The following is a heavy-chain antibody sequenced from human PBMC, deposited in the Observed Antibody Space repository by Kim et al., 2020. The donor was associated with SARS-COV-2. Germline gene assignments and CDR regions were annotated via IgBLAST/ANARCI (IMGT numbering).Heavy chain of an antibody. V-gene: IGHV4-31*03. CDR1: GVSISIGGYY. Sequence: SETLSLTCTVSGVSISIGGYYWSCIRQHPGKCLDWILYIYYSGSTYYNPSLKSRVTISVDTSKNQFSLKLSSVTAADTAVYYCARTNWGGGRWYFDLWGRGTLVTVSS. D-gene: IGHD7-27*01. CDR3: ARTNWGGGRWYFDL. J-gene: IGHJ2*01. CDR2: IYYSGST.